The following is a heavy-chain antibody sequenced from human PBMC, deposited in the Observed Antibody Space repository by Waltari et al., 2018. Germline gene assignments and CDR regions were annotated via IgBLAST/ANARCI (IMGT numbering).Heavy chain of an antibody. CDR2: IIPIFGTA. CDR1: GGPFSSYA. D-gene: IGHD3-22*01. Sequence: QVQLVQSGAAVKKPGSSVKVSCKASGGPFSSYAISWVRQAPGQGLEWMGGIIPIFGTANYAQKFQGRVTITTDESTSTAYMELSSLRSEDTAVYYCARERSYYYDSSGYSYWGQGTLVTVSS. CDR3: ARERSYYYDSSGYSY. V-gene: IGHV1-69*05. J-gene: IGHJ4*02.